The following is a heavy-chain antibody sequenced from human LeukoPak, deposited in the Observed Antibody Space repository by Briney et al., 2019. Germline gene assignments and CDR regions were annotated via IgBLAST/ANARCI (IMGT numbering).Heavy chain of an antibody. D-gene: IGHD6-19*01. CDR1: GFTFSSYS. V-gene: IGHV3-9*01. CDR3: ANSLPGIAVAGTIGGAFDI. CDR2: ISWNSGSI. J-gene: IGHJ3*02. Sequence: GGSLRLSCAASGFTFSSYSMNWVRQAPGKGLEWVSGISWNSGSIGYADSVKGRFTISRDNAKNSLYLQMNSLRAEDTALYYCANSLPGIAVAGTIGGAFDIWGQGTMVTVSS.